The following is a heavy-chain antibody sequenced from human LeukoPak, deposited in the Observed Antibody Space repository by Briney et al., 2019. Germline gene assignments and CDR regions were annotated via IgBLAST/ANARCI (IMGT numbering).Heavy chain of an antibody. J-gene: IGHJ4*02. V-gene: IGHV4-59*01. Sequence: PSETLSLTCSVSGVSISTYYWIWIRQPLAKGLEWMGFFSYSGSTKYNPSLKSRVTMSVDTSKNQFSLKLSSVTAADTAVYYCARMYSGTSYYFDYWGQGTLVTVSS. D-gene: IGHD1-26*01. CDR2: FSYSGST. CDR1: GVSISTYY. CDR3: ARMYSGTSYYFDY.